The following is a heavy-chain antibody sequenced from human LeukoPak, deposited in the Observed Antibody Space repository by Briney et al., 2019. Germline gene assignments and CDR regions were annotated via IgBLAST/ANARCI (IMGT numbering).Heavy chain of an antibody. J-gene: IGHJ4*02. V-gene: IGHV3-21*01. CDR3: ARDHPRYSGSYGY. Sequence: GGSLRLSCAASGFTFSSYSMNWVRQAPGKGLDSVSSISSSSSYIYYADSVKGRFTISRDNAKNSPYLQMNSLRAEDTAVYYCARDHPRYSGSYGYWGQGTLVTVSS. CDR2: ISSSSSYI. D-gene: IGHD1-26*01. CDR1: GFTFSSYS.